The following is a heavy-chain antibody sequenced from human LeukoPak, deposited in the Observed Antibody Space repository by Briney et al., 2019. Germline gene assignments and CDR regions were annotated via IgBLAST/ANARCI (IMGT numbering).Heavy chain of an antibody. CDR1: GGSISSYY. J-gene: IGHJ4*02. CDR2: ISTTGST. Sequence: SETLSLTCTVYGGSISSYYWSWFRQSAGKGLEWIGRISTTGSTNYNPSLKSRVTMSLDTSKNQFSLRVSSVTAADTAVYYCAGAPNTYYFDYWGQGTLVTVSS. D-gene: IGHD2-8*01. CDR3: AGAPNTYYFDY. V-gene: IGHV4-4*07.